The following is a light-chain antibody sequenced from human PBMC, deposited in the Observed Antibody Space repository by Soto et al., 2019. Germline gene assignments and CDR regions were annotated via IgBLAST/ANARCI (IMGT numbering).Light chain of an antibody. Sequence: QSALTQPASVSGSPGQSITISCTGTSSDVGGYNSVSWYRQDPGKAPKLIIYDVNYRPSGVSNRFSGAKSGNTASLTISGLQSEDEADYHCSSFTSSITYVFGTGTKVTV. CDR3: SSFTSSITYV. CDR1: SSDVGGYNS. V-gene: IGLV2-14*01. CDR2: DVN. J-gene: IGLJ1*01.